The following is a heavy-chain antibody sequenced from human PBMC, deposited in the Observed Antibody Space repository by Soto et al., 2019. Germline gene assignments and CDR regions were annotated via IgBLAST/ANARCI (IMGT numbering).Heavy chain of an antibody. CDR3: TTGSEVRAEGANYYGSSYGMDV. CDR1: GFTFSNAW. J-gene: IGHJ6*02. D-gene: IGHD3-10*01. V-gene: IGHV3-15*07. Sequence: GGSLRLSCAASGFTFSNAWMNWVRQAPGKGLEWVGRIKSKTDGGTTDYAAPVKGRFTISREDSKNTLYLQMNSLKTEDTAVYYCTTGSEVRAEGANYYGSSYGMDVWGQGTTVTVSS. CDR2: IKSKTDGGTT.